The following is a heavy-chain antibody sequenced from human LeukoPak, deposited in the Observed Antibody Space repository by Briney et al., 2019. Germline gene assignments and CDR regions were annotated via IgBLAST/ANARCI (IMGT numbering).Heavy chain of an antibody. CDR1: GFTFSNYW. V-gene: IGHV3-7*01. CDR2: IKEDGSEI. CDR3: TRTPDGGDY. D-gene: IGHD3-10*01. J-gene: IGHJ4*02. Sequence: PGGSLRLSCAASGFTFSNYWMTWVRQAPGKGLEWVANIKEDGSEIFYVDSVKGRFTISRDNARNSLYLQMNSLRAEDTAVYYCTRTPDGGDYWGQGTLVTVSS.